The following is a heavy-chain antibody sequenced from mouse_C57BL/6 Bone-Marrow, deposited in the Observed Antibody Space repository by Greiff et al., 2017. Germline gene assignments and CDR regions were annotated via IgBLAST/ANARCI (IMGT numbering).Heavy chain of an antibody. V-gene: IGHV1-4*01. Sequence: VQLQQSGAELARPGASVKLSCTASGFTFTSYSMHWVKQRPEQGLEWIGYIDTGSGYTKYNQKFQGKATLTADKSSSTAYLQLSSLTSADSAFYYCARSYDCCYFDYWGQGTTLTVSS. D-gene: IGHD2-12*01. CDR1: GFTFTSYS. CDR2: IDTGSGYT. CDR3: ARSYDCCYFDY. J-gene: IGHJ2*01.